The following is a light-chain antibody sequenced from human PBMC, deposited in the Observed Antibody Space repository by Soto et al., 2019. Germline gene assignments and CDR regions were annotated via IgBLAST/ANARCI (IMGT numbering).Light chain of an antibody. Sequence: QSALTQPPSASGSPGQSVTISCTGTSSDVGGYNNVSWYQQHPGKAPKLLIYEVSKRPSGVPDRFSGSKSGNTASLTVSGLQAEDEADYYCSSFAGNSKGVFGTGTKLTVL. V-gene: IGLV2-8*01. CDR2: EVS. J-gene: IGLJ1*01. CDR1: SSDVGGYNN. CDR3: SSFAGNSKGV.